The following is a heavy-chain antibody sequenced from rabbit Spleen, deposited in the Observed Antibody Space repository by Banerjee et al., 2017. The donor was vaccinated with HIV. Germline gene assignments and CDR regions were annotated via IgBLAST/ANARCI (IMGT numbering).Heavy chain of an antibody. Sequence: QLEESGGGLVKPEGSLKLSCKASGFTLSSYYMNWVRQAPGKGLEWIGYIDPVFGITYYASWVNGRFTISSHNAQNTLFLQLNSLTAADTATYFCARDLPEIVGWNFGFWGQGTLVTVS. CDR1: GFTLSSYY. J-gene: IGHJ3*01. V-gene: IGHV1S7*01. CDR2: IDPVFGIT. CDR3: ARDLPEIVGWNFGF. D-gene: IGHD1-1*01.